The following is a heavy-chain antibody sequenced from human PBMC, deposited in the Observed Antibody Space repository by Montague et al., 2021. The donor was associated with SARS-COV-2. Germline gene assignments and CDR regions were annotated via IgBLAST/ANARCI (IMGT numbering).Heavy chain of an antibody. CDR2: IDATGNT. Sequence: SLRLSCAASGFTVSSNYLTWVRQAPGRGLEWVSFIDATGNTYYADSVKGRFTVSRDNSKNTVYLQMNSLRVEDTAIYYCARDERRASKWSYGLDVWGPGTPVTVSS. CDR3: ARDERRASKWSYGLDV. J-gene: IGHJ6*02. D-gene: IGHD2-15*01. V-gene: IGHV3-53*01. CDR1: GFTVSSNY.